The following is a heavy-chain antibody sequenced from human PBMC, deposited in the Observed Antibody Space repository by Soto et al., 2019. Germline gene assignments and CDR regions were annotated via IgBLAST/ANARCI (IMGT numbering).Heavy chain of an antibody. CDR1: GFTFNRYS. V-gene: IGHV3-48*02. J-gene: IGHJ6*02. D-gene: IGHD3-9*01. CDR2: ITSGSSTI. Sequence: EVQLVESGGGLVQPGGSLRLSCAASGFTFNRYSMNWVRQAPGMGLEWVSYITSGSSTIYYADSVKGRFTISRDNGQNSLYLQMDCLRDDEPAVYYCVRDKYHGIVTGYRDSGMDVWGQGPTVIASS. CDR3: VRDKYHGIVTGYRDSGMDV.